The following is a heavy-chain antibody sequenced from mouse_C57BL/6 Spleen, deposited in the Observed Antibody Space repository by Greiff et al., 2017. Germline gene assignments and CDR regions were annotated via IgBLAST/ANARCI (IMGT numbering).Heavy chain of an antibody. J-gene: IGHJ4*01. D-gene: IGHD3-3*01. CDR1: GFTFSSYA. V-gene: IGHV5-4*01. Sequence: EVHLVESGGGLVKPGGSLKLSCAASGFTFSSYAMSWVRQTPEKRLEWVATISDGGSYTYYPDNVKGRFTISRDNAKNNLYLQMSHLKSEDTAMYYCARDPGPGAMDYWGQGTSVTVSS. CDR2: ISDGGSYT. CDR3: ARDPGPGAMDY.